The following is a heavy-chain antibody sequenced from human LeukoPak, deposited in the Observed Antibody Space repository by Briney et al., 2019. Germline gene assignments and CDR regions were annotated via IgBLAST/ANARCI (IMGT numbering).Heavy chain of an antibody. CDR1: GSTFTRYY. V-gene: IGHV1-46*01. D-gene: IGHD6-13*01. CDR3: ARTYSSSWSYCDS. CDR2: INPSSGST. J-gene: IGHJ4*02. Sequence: VASVKVCCKASGSTFTRYYIHWVRQAPGQGLDWMGMINPSSGSTRFAQMFQDRVTMTRDTSTSAVYIELSSLTSEDTAMYYCARTYSSSWSYCDSWGQGTLVTVSS.